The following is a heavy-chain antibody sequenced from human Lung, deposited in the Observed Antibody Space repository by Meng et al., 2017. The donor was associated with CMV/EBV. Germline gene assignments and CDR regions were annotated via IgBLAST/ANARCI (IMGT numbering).Heavy chain of an antibody. CDR2: IIPIFGTA. D-gene: IGHD2-2*02. CDR1: GGTLSSFA. CDR3: ASVGFCSGTTCYTGDYTSRRHFEH. V-gene: IGHV1-69*05. J-gene: IGHJ4*02. Sequence: XVSCXASGGTLSSFAISWVRQAPGQGLEWMGGIIPIFGTANYAQNFQGRVTLTTDESRITDYMELGSLRSEDSAIYYCASVGFCSGTTCYTGDYTSRRHFEHWXQGTLVTVSS.